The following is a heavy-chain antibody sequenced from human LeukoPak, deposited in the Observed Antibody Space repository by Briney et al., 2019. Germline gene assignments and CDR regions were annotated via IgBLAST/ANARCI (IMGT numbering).Heavy chain of an antibody. D-gene: IGHD2-8*01. CDR2: INAGNGNT. CDR1: GYTFTSYA. J-gene: IGHJ4*02. CDR3: ARVPTNRVYVIKDYFDY. V-gene: IGHV1-3*01. Sequence: ASVKVSCTASGYTFTSYAMHWVRQAPGQRLEWMGWINAGNGNTKYSQKFQGRVTMTTDTSTSTAYMELRSLRSDDTAVYYCARVPTNRVYVIKDYFDYWGQGTLVTVSS.